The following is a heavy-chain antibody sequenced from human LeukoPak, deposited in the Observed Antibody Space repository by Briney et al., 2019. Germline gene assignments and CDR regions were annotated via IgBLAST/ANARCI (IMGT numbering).Heavy chain of an antibody. CDR2: IHHSGST. Sequence: SETLSLTCAVSGGSISSCNWWSWVRQPPGKGLEWIGEIHHSGSTDYNPSLKSRVTISVDKSRNQFSLKLSSVTAADTAVYYCARAQTYGSGTIDYWGQGTLVTVSS. CDR1: GGSISSCNW. CDR3: ARAQTYGSGTIDY. J-gene: IGHJ4*02. V-gene: IGHV4-4*02. D-gene: IGHD3-10*01.